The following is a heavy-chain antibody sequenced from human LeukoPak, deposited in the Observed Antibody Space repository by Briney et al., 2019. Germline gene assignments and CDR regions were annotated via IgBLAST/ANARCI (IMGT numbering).Heavy chain of an antibody. CDR3: APTTSRPIDY. V-gene: IGHV3-74*01. CDR1: GFTFSSYW. D-gene: IGHD1-1*01. CDR2: INSDGSST. J-gene: IGHJ4*02. Sequence: HTGGSLRLSCAASGFTFSSYWMHWVRQAPGKGLVWVSRINSDGSSTSHADSVKGRFTISRDNARNTLYLQMNSLRAEDTAVYYCAPTTSRPIDYWGQGTLVTVSS.